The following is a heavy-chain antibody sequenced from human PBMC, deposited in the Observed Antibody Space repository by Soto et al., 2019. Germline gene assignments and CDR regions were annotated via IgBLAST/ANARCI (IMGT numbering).Heavy chain of an antibody. Sequence: GGSLRLSCAASGFTFSSDSMSWVRQAPGKGLEWVSSISGSGATTYYPDSVKGRFAISRDNSRNTLDLQMNGLRAEDMAVYYCAKVVTGYNYAYFDDWGQGTLVTVSS. V-gene: IGHV3-23*01. CDR2: ISGSGATT. CDR3: AKVVTGYNYAYFDD. CDR1: GFTFSSDS. J-gene: IGHJ4*02. D-gene: IGHD5-12*01.